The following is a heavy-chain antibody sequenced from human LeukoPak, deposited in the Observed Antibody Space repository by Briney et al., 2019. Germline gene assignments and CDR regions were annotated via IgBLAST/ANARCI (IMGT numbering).Heavy chain of an antibody. CDR3: ARGTSSSWYGY. D-gene: IGHD6-13*01. V-gene: IGHV4-34*01. Sequence: SETLSLTCAVYGGTFSGYYWSWIRQPPGKGLEWIGEINHSGSTNYNPSLKSRVTISVDTSKNQFSLKLSSVTAADTAVYYCARGTSSSWYGYWGQGTLVTVSS. CDR1: GGTFSGYY. CDR2: INHSGST. J-gene: IGHJ4*02.